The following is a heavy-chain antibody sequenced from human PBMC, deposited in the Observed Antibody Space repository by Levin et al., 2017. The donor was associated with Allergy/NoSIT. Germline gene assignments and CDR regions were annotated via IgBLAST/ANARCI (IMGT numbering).Heavy chain of an antibody. V-gene: IGHV5-51*01. D-gene: IGHD1-1*01. J-gene: IGHJ6*03. CDR2: IYPGDSDT. Sequence: GESLPLSCPGSGSRFPSYWIGWVRQMPGKGMEWMGIIYPGDSDTRYSPSFQGQVTISADKSISTAYLQWSSLKASDTAIYYCARRGTRDYYYYMDVWGKGTTVTVSS. CDR1: GSRFPSYW. CDR3: ARRGTRDYYYYMDV.